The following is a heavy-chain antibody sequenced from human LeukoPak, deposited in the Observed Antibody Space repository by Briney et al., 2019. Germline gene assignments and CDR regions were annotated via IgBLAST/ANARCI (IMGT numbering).Heavy chain of an antibody. Sequence: PGGSLRLSCAASGFTFSNAWMSWVRQAPGKGLEWVGRIKSKTDGGTTDYAAPVKGRFTISRDDSKNTLYLQMNSLKTEDTAVYYCTTPPSCGGDCYSYYYYGMDVWGQGTTVTVSS. CDR2: IKSKTDGGTT. CDR3: TTPPSCGGDCYSYYYYGMDV. V-gene: IGHV3-15*01. CDR1: GFTFSNAW. J-gene: IGHJ6*02. D-gene: IGHD2-21*02.